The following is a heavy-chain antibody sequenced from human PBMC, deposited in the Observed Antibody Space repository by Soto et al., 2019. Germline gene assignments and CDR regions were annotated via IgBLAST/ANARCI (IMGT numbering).Heavy chain of an antibody. J-gene: IGHJ6*02. CDR2: INPTGTST. V-gene: IGHV3-11*01. D-gene: IGHD3-16*01. Sequence: PVGSLRLSCAVSGLTFSDFWMSWIRQAPGKAPEWVSYINPTGTSTYYADSVKGRFTISRDNAKNSLDLQMNSLKGEDSAVYYCARGHKGLNFWGQGTAVTVSS. CDR1: GLTFSDFW. CDR3: ARGHKGLNF.